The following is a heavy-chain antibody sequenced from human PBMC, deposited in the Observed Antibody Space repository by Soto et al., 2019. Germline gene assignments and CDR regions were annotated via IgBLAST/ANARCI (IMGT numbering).Heavy chain of an antibody. Sequence: SETLSLTCTVSGGSISSYYWSWIQQPPGKGLEWIGYIYYSGSTNYNPSLKSRVTISVDTSKNQFSLKLSSVTAADTAVYYCARSSGSTYGMDVWGQGTTVTVSS. J-gene: IGHJ6*02. V-gene: IGHV4-59*01. CDR3: ARSSGSTYGMDV. CDR1: GGSISSYY. D-gene: IGHD6-25*01. CDR2: IYYSGST.